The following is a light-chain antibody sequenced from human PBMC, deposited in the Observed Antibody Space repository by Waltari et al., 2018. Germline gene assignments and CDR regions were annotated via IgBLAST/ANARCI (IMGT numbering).Light chain of an antibody. CDR2: WAS. J-gene: IGKJ1*01. V-gene: IGKV4-1*01. CDR1: LSDLYSFNNKNY. Sequence: IVLTQSPDSLPVSLGERGAINCKSSLSDLYSFNNKNYLAWYQQKPGQPPKLLIYWASTRESGVPDRFSGSGSGTDFTLTLSSLQADDVAVYYCQQYYTIPPTFGQGTKVEIK. CDR3: QQYYTIPPT.